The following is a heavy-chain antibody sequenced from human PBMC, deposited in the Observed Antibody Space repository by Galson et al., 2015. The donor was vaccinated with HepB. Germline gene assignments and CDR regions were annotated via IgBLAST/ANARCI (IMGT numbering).Heavy chain of an antibody. J-gene: IGHJ4*02. CDR3: ARRRYYYDSSGYYSTENYYFDY. Sequence: QSGAEVKKPGESLKISCKGSGYSFTSYWIGWVRQMSGKGLEWMGIIYPSDSDTRYSPSFQGKVTISADKSISTAYLQWSSLKASDTAMYYCARRRYYYDSSGYYSTENYYFDYWGQGTLVTVSS. CDR2: IYPSDSDT. CDR1: GYSFTSYW. D-gene: IGHD3-22*01. V-gene: IGHV5-51*01.